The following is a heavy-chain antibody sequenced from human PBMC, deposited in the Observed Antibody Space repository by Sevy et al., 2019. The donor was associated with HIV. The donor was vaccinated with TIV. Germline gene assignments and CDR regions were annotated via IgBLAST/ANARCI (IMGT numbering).Heavy chain of an antibody. CDR2: VLNDGSNK. D-gene: IGHD2-8*01. V-gene: IGHV3-30*02. J-gene: IGHJ6*02. Sequence: GGSLRLSCAASGFSLTTSDMHWVRQAPGKGLEWVAYVLNDGSNKYYSDSVRDRFTISRDSPKNTLYLQMNSLRDEDTAIYYCARGRKTTEEWLEELDYYYGLDVWGQWTTVTVSS. CDR3: ARGRKTTEEWLEELDYYYGLDV. CDR1: GFSLTTSD.